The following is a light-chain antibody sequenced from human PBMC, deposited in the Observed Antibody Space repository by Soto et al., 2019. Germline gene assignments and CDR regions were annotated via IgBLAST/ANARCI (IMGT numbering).Light chain of an antibody. CDR2: GAS. J-gene: IGKJ2*01. CDR3: QQYGSSQT. CDR1: QSVSSSY. V-gene: IGKV3-20*01. Sequence: EIVLTQSPGTLSLSPGEKATLSGRASQSVSSSYLAWYQQKPGQAPRLLIYGASSRATGIPDRFSGSGSGTDFTLTISRLEPEDFAVYYCQQYGSSQTFGQGTKLEIK.